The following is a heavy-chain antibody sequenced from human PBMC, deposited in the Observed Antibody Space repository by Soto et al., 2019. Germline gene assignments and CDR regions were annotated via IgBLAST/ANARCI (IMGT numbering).Heavy chain of an antibody. V-gene: IGHV4-59*01. D-gene: IGHD3-10*01. J-gene: IGHJ3*02. CDR3: ARGGLVWFGEFGLYAFDI. CDR2: IYYSGST. CDR1: GGSISSYY. Sequence: QVQLQESGPGLVKPSETLSLTCTVSGGSISSYYWSWIRQPPGKGLEWIGYIYYSGSTNYNPSLKSRVTISVDTSKNQFSLKLSSVTAADTAVYYCARGGLVWFGEFGLYAFDIWGQGTMVTVSS.